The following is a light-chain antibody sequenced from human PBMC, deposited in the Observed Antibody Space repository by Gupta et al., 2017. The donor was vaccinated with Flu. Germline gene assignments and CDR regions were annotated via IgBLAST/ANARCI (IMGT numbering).Light chain of an antibody. J-gene: IGLJ3*02. CDR1: DIRTKM. CDR3: QVWAPSSEQRV. V-gene: IGLV3-21*02. Sequence: GQTAKITCGGNDIRTKMVHWYQQKPGRAPVLVVNDDSDRPSGVPDRVSGSNSGNTATLTITKVEAGDEADYYCQVWAPSSEQRVFGGGTKLTVL. CDR2: DDS.